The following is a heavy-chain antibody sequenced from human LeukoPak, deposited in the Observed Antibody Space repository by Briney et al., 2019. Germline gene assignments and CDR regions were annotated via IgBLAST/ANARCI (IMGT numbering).Heavy chain of an antibody. CDR3: AREDSSGWYLDY. CDR2: INSDGSST. Sequence: GGSLRLSCAASGFTFSSYWMHWVRQAPGKGLVWVSRINSDGSSTSYADSVKGRFTISRDNAKNTLYLQMNSLRAEDTAVYYFAREDSSGWYLDYWGQGTLVTVSS. CDR1: GFTFSSYW. J-gene: IGHJ4*02. V-gene: IGHV3-74*01. D-gene: IGHD6-19*01.